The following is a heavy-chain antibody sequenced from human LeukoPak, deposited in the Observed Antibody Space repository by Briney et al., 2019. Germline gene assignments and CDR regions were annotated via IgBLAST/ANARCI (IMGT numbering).Heavy chain of an antibody. CDR2: IRYDGSNK. CDR3: AKDHDDFPGSGY. J-gene: IGHJ4*02. CDR1: GFTFSSYG. V-gene: IGHV3-30*02. Sequence: PGGSLRLSCAASGFTFSSYGMHWVRQAQGKGLEWVAFIRYDGSNKYYADSVKGRFTISRDNSKNTLYLQMNSLRAEDTAVYYCAKDHDDFPGSGYWGQGTLVTVSS. D-gene: IGHD3-3*01.